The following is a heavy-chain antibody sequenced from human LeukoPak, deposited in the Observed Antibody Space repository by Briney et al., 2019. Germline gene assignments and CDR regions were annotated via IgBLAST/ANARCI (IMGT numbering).Heavy chain of an antibody. CDR3: ARPILLWFGETHGAFDI. D-gene: IGHD3-10*01. V-gene: IGHV4-34*01. CDR2: INHSGST. J-gene: IGHJ3*02. Sequence: PSETLSLTCAVYGGSFSGYYWSWIRQPPGKGLEWIGEINHSGSTNYNPSLKSRVILSVDTSKNQFSLKLSSVTAADTAVYFCARPILLWFGETHGAFDIWGQGTMVTVSS. CDR1: GGSFSGYY.